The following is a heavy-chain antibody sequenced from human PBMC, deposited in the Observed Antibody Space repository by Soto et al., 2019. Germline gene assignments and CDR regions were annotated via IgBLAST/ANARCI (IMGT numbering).Heavy chain of an antibody. CDR1: GGSISSYY. J-gene: IGHJ6*03. CDR2: IYYSGST. V-gene: IGHV4-59*01. CDR3: ARGLLNQLPDYYYYMDV. Sequence: PSETLSLTCTVSGGSISSYYWSWIRQPPGKGLEWIGYIYYSGSTNYNPSLKSRVTISVDTSKNQFSLKLSSVTAADTAVYYCARGLLNQLPDYYYYMDVWGKGTTVTVSS. D-gene: IGHD2-2*01.